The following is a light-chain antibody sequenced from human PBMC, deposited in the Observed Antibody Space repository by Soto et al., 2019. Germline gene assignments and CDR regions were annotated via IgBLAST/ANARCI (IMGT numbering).Light chain of an antibody. CDR3: SSFAGYNNYV. J-gene: IGLJ1*01. CDR2: EVS. Sequence: QSALTQPPSASGSPGQSVTISCTGTSSDVGSYDYVSWYQQHPGKAPKLMIYEVSKRPSGVPDRFPGSKSGNTASLTVSGLQAEDEADYYCSSFAGYNNYVFGTGTKVTVL. CDR1: SSDVGSYDY. V-gene: IGLV2-8*01.